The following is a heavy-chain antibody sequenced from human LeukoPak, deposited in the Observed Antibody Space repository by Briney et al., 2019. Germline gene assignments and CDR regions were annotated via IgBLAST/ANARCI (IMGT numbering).Heavy chain of an antibody. CDR2: ISYDGSNK. CDR3: AKDSDVLRVFDY. J-gene: IGHJ4*02. V-gene: IGHV3-30*18. Sequence: PGGSLRLSCAASGFTFSSYGMHWVRQAPGKGLEWVAVISYDGSNKYYADSVKGRFTISRDNSKNTLYLQMNSLRAEDTAVYYCAKDSDVLRVFDYWGQGTLVTVSS. CDR1: GFTFSSYG. D-gene: IGHD4-17*01.